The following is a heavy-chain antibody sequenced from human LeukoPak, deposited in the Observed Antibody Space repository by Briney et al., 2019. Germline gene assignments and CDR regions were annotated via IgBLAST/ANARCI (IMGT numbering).Heavy chain of an antibody. CDR1: GYSISSGYY. Sequence: PSETLSLTCAVSGYSISSGYYWGWIRQPPGKGLEWIGSIYHSGSTYYNPSLKSRVTISVDTSKNQFSLKLSSVTAADTAVYYCAREDGSGSFDYWGQRTLVTVSS. CDR3: AREDGSGSFDY. CDR2: IYHSGST. J-gene: IGHJ4*02. V-gene: IGHV4-38-2*02. D-gene: IGHD3-10*01.